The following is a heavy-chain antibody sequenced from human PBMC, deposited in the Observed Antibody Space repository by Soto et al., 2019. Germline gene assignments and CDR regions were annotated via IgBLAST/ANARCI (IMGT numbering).Heavy chain of an antibody. CDR2: IVVGSGNT. J-gene: IGHJ6*02. D-gene: IGHD2-21*02. CDR1: GFTFTSSA. CDR3: AAGEYCGGDCYPYYYYGMDV. V-gene: IGHV1-58*02. Sequence: QMQLVQSGPEVKKPGTSLKVSCKASGFTFTSSAMPWVRQARGQRLERIGWIVVGSGNTNYAQKFQERVTITRDMSTSTAFMELSSLRSEDTAVYYCAAGEYCGGDCYPYYYYGMDVWGQGTTVTVSS.